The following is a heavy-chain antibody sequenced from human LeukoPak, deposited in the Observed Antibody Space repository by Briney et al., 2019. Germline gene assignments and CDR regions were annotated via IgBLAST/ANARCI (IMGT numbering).Heavy chain of an antibody. CDR2: ISGSGGST. V-gene: IGHV3-23*01. J-gene: IGHJ4*02. Sequence: PGGSLRLSCAASGFTFSSYAMSWVRQAPGKGLAWVSAISGSGGSTYYADSVKGRFTISRDNSKNTLYLQMNSLRAEDTAVYYCARTYYYGSGSYYPFGYWGQGTLVTVSS. CDR1: GFTFSSYA. D-gene: IGHD3-10*01. CDR3: ARTYYYGSGSYYPFGY.